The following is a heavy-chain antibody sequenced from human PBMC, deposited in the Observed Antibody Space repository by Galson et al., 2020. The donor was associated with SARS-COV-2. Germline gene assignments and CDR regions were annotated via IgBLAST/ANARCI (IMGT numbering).Heavy chain of an antibody. CDR2: IQSSVST. V-gene: IGHV4-31*03. D-gene: IGHD1-26*01. CDR1: GDSVSSAVYS. Sequence: PQTLSLTCTVSGDSVSSAVYSSSWRRHHPGKGPEWRVYIQSSVSTHYNPSLKSRVTISAYPSKTHFSLALRSVTAADTAVYYCARVSGAYDTEYWGQGILVIVSS. CDR3: ARVSGAYDTEY. J-gene: IGHJ4*02.